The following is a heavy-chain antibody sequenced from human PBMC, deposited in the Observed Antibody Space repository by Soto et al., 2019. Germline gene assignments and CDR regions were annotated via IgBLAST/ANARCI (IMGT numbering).Heavy chain of an antibody. D-gene: IGHD2-2*02. CDR2: ISGSGGST. CDR1: GFTFSSYA. V-gene: IGHV3-23*01. Sequence: XESLLLSCAASGFTFSSYAMSGVRQAPGKGLEWVSAISGSGGSTYYADSVKGRFTISRDNSKNTLYLQMNSLRAEDTAVYYCAKDGYFQLGYCSSTSCYTGGNFDYWGQGTLVTVSS. CDR3: AKDGYFQLGYCSSTSCYTGGNFDY. J-gene: IGHJ4*02.